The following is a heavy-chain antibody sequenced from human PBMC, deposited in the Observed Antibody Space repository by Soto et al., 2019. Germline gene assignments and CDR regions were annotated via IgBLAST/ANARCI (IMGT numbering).Heavy chain of an antibody. D-gene: IGHD5-18*01. V-gene: IGHV1-46*01. J-gene: IGHJ4*02. CDR3: ARVGGYSYGGVDY. Sequence: QVQLVQSGAEVKKPGASVKVCCEASGYTFTSYYMYWVRQAPGQGLEWMGIINPSGGSTTYAQKFQGRVTMTRDTSTGTVYMELRSLRSEDTAVYYSARVGGYSYGGVDYWGQGTLVSVSS. CDR2: INPSGGST. CDR1: GYTFTSYY.